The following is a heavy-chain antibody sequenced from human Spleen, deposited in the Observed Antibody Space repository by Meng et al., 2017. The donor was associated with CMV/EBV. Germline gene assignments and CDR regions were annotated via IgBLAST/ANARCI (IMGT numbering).Heavy chain of an antibody. J-gene: IGHJ4*02. D-gene: IGHD3-3*01. CDR1: GDSVSSNSAA. CDR2: TYYRSKWYN. CDR3: ARDSHDFWSGCDY. Sequence: GDSVSSNSAAWNWIRQSPSRGLEWMGRTYYRSKWYNDYAVSVKSRIILNPDTSKKQFSLQLNSVIPEDTTVYDCARDSHDFWSGCDYWGQGTLVTVSS. V-gene: IGHV6-1*01.